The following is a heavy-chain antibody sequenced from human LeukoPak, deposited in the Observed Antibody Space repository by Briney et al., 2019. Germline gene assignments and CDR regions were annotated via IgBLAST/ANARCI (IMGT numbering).Heavy chain of an antibody. CDR2: IIPILGIA. CDR3: ATDVEMATANWFDP. D-gene: IGHD5-24*01. CDR1: GGTFSSYA. V-gene: IGHV1-69*04. J-gene: IGHJ5*02. Sequence: ASVKVSCKASGGTFSSYAISWVRQAPGQGLEWMGRIIPILGIANYAQKFQGRVTIAADKSTSTAYMELSSLRSEDTAVYYCATDVEMATANWFDPWGQGTLVTVSS.